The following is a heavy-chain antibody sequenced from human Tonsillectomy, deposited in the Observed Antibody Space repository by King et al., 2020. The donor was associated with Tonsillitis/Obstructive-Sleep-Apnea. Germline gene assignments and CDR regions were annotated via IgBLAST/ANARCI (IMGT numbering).Heavy chain of an antibody. J-gene: IGHJ1*01. CDR3: TRGLAVAGMYFYP. V-gene: IGHV3-49*04. CDR2: IRSKAYGGTT. CDR1: GFTFGDYV. D-gene: IGHD6-19*01. Sequence: VQLVESGGGLVQPGRSLRLSCTASGFTFGDYVMSWVRQAPGKGLEWVGFIRSKAYGGTTEYAASVKGRFTLSRDDSKSIAYLQMNSLKTEDTAVYYCTRGLAVAGMYFYPWGPGTLVTVSS.